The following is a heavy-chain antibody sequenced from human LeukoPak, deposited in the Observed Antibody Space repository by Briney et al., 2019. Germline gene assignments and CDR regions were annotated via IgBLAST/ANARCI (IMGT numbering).Heavy chain of an antibody. CDR3: ARDPGYCTNGVCYTDRYYFDY. D-gene: IGHD2-8*01. J-gene: IGHJ4*02. CDR1: GYTFTGCY. V-gene: IGHV1-2*06. Sequence: GASVKVSCKASGYTFTGCYMHWVRQAPGQWLEWMGRINPNSGGTNYAQKFQGRVTMTRDTSISTAYMELSRLRSDDTAVYYCARDPGYCTNGVCYTDRYYFDYWGQGTLVTVSS. CDR2: INPNSGGT.